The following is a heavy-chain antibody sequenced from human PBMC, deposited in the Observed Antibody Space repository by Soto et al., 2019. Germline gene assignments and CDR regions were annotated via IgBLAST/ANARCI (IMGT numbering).Heavy chain of an antibody. Sequence: EVQLVESGGGLVQPGGYLRLSCAASGFTFSSYEMNWVRQAPGKGLEWVSYISSSGSTIYYADAVKGRFTISRDNAKNSLYLQMNSLRAEDTAVYYCARDLLYCTNGVCYTNYYYGMDVWCQGTTVTVS. V-gene: IGHV3-48*03. D-gene: IGHD2-8*01. J-gene: IGHJ6*02. CDR3: ARDLLYCTNGVCYTNYYYGMDV. CDR2: ISSSGSTI. CDR1: GFTFSSYE.